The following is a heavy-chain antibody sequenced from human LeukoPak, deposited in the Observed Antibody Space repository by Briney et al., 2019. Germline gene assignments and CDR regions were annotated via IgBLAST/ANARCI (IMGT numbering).Heavy chain of an antibody. V-gene: IGHV1-24*01. CDR1: GYSVNELS. CDR3: ATLDSYYDTSGRPLLPD. J-gene: IGHJ4*02. CDR2: FNREDDAP. Sequence: ASVTVSCKVSGYSVNELSMHWVRQAPGLGLEWMGGFNREDDAPVYAQQFQGRVTMTEDASTDTAYMELSSLRSEDTALYYCATLDSYYDTSGRPLLPDWGQGTLVTVSS. D-gene: IGHD3-22*01.